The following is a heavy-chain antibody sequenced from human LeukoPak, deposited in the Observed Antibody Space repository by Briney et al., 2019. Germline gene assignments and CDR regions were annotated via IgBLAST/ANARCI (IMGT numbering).Heavy chain of an antibody. CDR2: ITPYNGNT. D-gene: IGHD1-26*01. V-gene: IGHV1-18*01. Sequence: ASVKVSCRASGYTFTNYDITWIRQAPGQGLEWMGYITPYNGNTNYAQKLQGRVTMTTDTSTSTVYMELRSLRSDDTAVYYCAREASSGAYNDYWGQETLVTVSS. CDR3: AREASSGAYNDY. CDR1: GYTFTNYD. J-gene: IGHJ4*02.